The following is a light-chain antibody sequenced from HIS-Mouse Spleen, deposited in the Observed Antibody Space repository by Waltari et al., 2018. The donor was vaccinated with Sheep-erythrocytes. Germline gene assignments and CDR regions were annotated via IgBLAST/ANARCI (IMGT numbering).Light chain of an antibody. CDR1: QSVLYSSNNKNY. J-gene: IGKJ4*01. CDR3: QQYYSTLT. Sequence: DIVMTQSPDSLAVSLGERATINCKSSQSVLYSSNNKNYLAWYQQKPGQPPKLLIYWAATRESGVPDRFSGSGSGPDFTLTISSLQAEDVAVYYCQQYYSTLTFGGVTKVEIK. V-gene: IGKV4-1*01. CDR2: WAA.